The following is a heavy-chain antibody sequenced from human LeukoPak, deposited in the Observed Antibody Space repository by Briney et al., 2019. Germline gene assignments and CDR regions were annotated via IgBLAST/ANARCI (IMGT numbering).Heavy chain of an antibody. CDR1: GGSISSYY. D-gene: IGHD1-26*01. V-gene: IGHV4-59*01. CDR2: IYYSGST. CDR3: AREGIVGAPGAFDI. J-gene: IGHJ3*02. Sequence: SETLSLTGTVSGGSISSYYWSWIRQPPGKGLEWIGYIYYSGSTNYNPSLKSRVTISVDTSKNQFSLKLSSVTAADTAVYYCAREGIVGAPGAFDIWGQGTMVTVSS.